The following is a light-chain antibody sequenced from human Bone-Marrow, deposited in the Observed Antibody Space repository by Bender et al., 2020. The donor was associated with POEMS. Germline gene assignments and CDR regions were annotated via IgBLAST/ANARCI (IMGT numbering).Light chain of an antibody. CDR1: TSDVGTNDY. V-gene: IGLV2-14*03. CDR3: SSFTSRKTVV. J-gene: IGLJ2*01. Sequence: QSALTQPASVSGSPGQSITISCSGTTSDVGTNDYISWYQHHPGKAPKLIISDVSNRPSGVSNRFSGSKSGNTASLTISRIQAEDEADYYCSSFTSRKTVVFGGGTRLTVL. CDR2: DVS.